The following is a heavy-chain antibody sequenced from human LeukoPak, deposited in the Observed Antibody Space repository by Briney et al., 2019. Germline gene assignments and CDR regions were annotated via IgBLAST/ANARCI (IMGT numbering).Heavy chain of an antibody. J-gene: IGHJ4*02. CDR3: ARHPEFQAAALDY. CDR2: IYHSGST. D-gene: IGHD6-13*01. Sequence: SETLSLTCAVSGYSISSGYYWGWIRQPPGKGLEWIGSIYHSGSTYYNPSLKSRVTISVDTSKNQFSLKLSSVTAADTAVYYCARHPEFQAAALDYWGEGTLVTVSS. CDR1: GYSISSGYY. V-gene: IGHV4-38-2*01.